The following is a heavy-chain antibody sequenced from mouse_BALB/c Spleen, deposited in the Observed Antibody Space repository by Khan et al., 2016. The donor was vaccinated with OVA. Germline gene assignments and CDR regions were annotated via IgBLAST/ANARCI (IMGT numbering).Heavy chain of an antibody. D-gene: IGHD2-3*01. CDR1: GFTFTDYY. V-gene: IGHV7-3*02. CDR3: ARDRNDGYYWYFDV. Sequence: EVQLQESGGGLVQPGGSLRLSCATSGFTFTDYYMSWVRQSPGKALEWLGFSRNKPNGYTKDYSSSVKGRFTISRDNFLSILYLQIITMRAEDRATYSCARDRNDGYYWYFDVWGAGTTVTVSS. CDR2: SRNKPNGYTK. J-gene: IGHJ1*01.